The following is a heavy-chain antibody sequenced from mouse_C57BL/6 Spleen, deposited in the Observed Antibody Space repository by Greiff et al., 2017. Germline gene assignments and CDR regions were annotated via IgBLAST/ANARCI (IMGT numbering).Heavy chain of an antibody. V-gene: IGHV1-59*01. Sequence: QVQLKQPGAELVRPGTSVKLSCKASGYTFTSYWMHWVKQRPGQGLEWIGVIDPSDSYTNYNQKFKGKATLTVDTSSSTAYMQLSSLTSEDSAVYYCATIYDYDLDYWGQGTTLTVSS. CDR1: GYTFTSYW. CDR3: ATIYDYDLDY. CDR2: IDPSDSYT. J-gene: IGHJ2*01. D-gene: IGHD2-4*01.